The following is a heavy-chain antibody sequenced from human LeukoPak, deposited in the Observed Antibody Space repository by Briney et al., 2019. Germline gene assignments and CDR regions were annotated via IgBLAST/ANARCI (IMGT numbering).Heavy chain of an antibody. CDR3: ARGIAAAGTPPDFDY. V-gene: IGHV4-59*08. D-gene: IGHD6-13*01. J-gene: IGHJ4*02. Sequence: ETLSLTCTVSGGSISSYYWNWIRQPPAKGLEWIGYIYYNGSTNYNPSLKSRVTISVDTSKNQFSLKLSSVTAADTAVYYCARGIAAAGTPPDFDYWGQGTLVTASS. CDR1: GGSISSYY. CDR2: IYYNGST.